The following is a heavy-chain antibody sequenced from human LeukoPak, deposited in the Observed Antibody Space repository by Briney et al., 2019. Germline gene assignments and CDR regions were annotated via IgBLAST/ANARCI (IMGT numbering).Heavy chain of an antibody. D-gene: IGHD2-2*01. CDR1: GFTFSTYA. Sequence: ERSLRLSCAASGFTFSTYAMHWVRQAPGKGLEWVSAISGSGGSTYYADSVKGRFTISRDNSKNTLYLQMNSLRAEDTAVYYCAKGGPAGEVDAFDIWGQGTMVTVSS. V-gene: IGHV3-23*01. CDR3: AKGGPAGEVDAFDI. CDR2: ISGSGGST. J-gene: IGHJ3*02.